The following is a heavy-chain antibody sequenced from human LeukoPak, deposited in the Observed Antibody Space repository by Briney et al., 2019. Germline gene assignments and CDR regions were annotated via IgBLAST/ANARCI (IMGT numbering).Heavy chain of an antibody. CDR2: IYPGDSDT. V-gene: IGHV5-51*04. J-gene: IGHJ5*02. Sequence: GESLKISCKGSGYSFTSYWIGWVRQMPGKGLEWMGIIYPGDSDTRYSPSFQGQVTISADKPISTAYLQWSSLKASDTAMYYCARGSYYYGSGRNNWFDPWGQGTLVTVSS. CDR3: ARGSYYYGSGRNNWFDP. CDR1: GYSFTSYW. D-gene: IGHD3-10*01.